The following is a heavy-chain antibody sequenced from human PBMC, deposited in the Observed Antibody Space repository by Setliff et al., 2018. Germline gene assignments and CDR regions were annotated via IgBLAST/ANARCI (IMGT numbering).Heavy chain of an antibody. V-gene: IGHV3-15*07. CDR1: GFTFSNAW. CDR3: TTRGVGTVHQDC. D-gene: IGHD1-1*01. J-gene: IGHJ4*02. CDR2: FKSKTDGGTT. Sequence: GGSLRLSCAASGFTFSNAWMNWVRQAPGKGLEWVGRFKSKTDGGTTDYAAPVKGRFTISRDDSENTLYLQMNSLRTEDTTVYYCTTRGVGTVHQDCWGQGTWVTVSS.